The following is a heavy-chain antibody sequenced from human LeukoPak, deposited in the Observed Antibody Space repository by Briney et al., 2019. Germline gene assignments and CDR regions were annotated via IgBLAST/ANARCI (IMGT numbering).Heavy chain of an antibody. V-gene: IGHV3-9*01. CDR2: ISTNTGSI. CDR1: GFTFDVYA. Sequence: GGSLRLSCAASGFTFDVYAMHWLRQAGGKVLECVLGISTNTGSIGSADSAKGRFSTSSNTAKNSLYLQMNSLRAEDTPVYYCANMDYWGQGKLVTVSS. CDR3: ANMDY. J-gene: IGHJ4*02.